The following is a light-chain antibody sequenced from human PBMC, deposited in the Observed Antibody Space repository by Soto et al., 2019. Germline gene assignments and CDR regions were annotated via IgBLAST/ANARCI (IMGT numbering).Light chain of an antibody. CDR2: EVS. CDR1: SSDVGGYKY. CDR3: SSYTSDFRRV. J-gene: IGLJ1*01. Sequence: QSSLTQPASVSGSPGQSITVSCTGTSSDVGGYKYVSWYQQHPGKAPKLLIYEVSNRPSGVSNRSSGSKSANTASLTISGLQAEDEADYYCSSYTSDFRRVFGTGTKVTVL. V-gene: IGLV2-14*01.